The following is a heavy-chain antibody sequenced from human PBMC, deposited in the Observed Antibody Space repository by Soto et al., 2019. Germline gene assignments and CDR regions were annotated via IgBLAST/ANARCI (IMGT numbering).Heavy chain of an antibody. D-gene: IGHD3-22*01. CDR3: AKTPYDSSGFFDY. J-gene: IGHJ4*02. CDR2: TSGSGGST. Sequence: GGSLRLSCAVSGFAFSSHAMSWVRQAPGKGLEWVSATSGSGGSTYYADSVKGRFTISRDNSKNTLYLQMNSLRAEDTAVYYCAKTPYDSSGFFDYWGQGTLVTVSS. V-gene: IGHV3-23*01. CDR1: GFAFSSHA.